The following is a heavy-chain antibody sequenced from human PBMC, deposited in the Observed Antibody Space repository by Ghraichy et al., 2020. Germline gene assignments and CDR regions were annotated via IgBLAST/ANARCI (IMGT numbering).Heavy chain of an antibody. CDR3: VRWSRGLKGWGRGPQPDY. CDR2: ISGYNGNT. V-gene: IGHV1-18*01. J-gene: IGHJ4*02. CDR1: GFTFSTYG. Sequence: SVKVSCKASGFTFSTYGLSWVRQAPGQGLDWMGWISGYNGNTSYAQKFQGRLTMTTDTGTSTAYMELRSLRFDDTAMYYCVRWSRGLKGWGRGPQPDYWGQGTLVTVSS. D-gene: IGHD3-16*01.